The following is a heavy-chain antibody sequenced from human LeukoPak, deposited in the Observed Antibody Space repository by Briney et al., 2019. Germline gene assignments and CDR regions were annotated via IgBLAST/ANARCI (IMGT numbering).Heavy chain of an antibody. Sequence: SETLSLTCTVSGGSLSRSGYYWGWIRQPPGKGLEWIGNFYYGGSTYDNPSLKSRVTISVDTSKNQFSLNLNSVTAADTAVYFCARSVAYTSGWYIDYWGQGTLVTVSS. CDR1: GGSLSRSGYY. D-gene: IGHD6-19*01. J-gene: IGHJ4*02. CDR2: FYYGGST. CDR3: ARSVAYTSGWYIDY. V-gene: IGHV4-39*01.